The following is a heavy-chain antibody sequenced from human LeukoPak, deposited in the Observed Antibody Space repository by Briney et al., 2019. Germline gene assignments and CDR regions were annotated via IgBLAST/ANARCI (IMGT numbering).Heavy chain of an antibody. V-gene: IGHV3-53*01. CDR2: IYSGGST. Sequence: GGSLRLSCAASGFTVSSNYMSWVRQAPGKGLEWVSVIYSGGSTYYADFVKGRLTISRDNLKSSLYIQMNSLRAEDTDVYYCARAKPKNMVRGLIMRRESRYYFDYWGQGTLVTVSS. CDR3: ARAKPKNMVRGLIMRRESRYYFDY. CDR1: GFTVSSNY. J-gene: IGHJ4*02. D-gene: IGHD3-10*01.